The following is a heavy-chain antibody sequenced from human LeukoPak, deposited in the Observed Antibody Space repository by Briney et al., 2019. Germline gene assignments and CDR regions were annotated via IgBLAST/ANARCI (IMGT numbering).Heavy chain of an antibody. CDR1: GFTFSSYW. V-gene: IGHV3-7*03. Sequence: GGSLRLSCAASGFTFSSYWMSWVRQAPGKGLEWVANIKQDGSEKYYVDSVKGRFTISRDNSKNMVWLQINSPTAEDTATYYCAKDGNWARFEDWGQGTLVTVSS. D-gene: IGHD7-27*01. J-gene: IGHJ4*02. CDR3: AKDGNWARFED. CDR2: IKQDGSEK.